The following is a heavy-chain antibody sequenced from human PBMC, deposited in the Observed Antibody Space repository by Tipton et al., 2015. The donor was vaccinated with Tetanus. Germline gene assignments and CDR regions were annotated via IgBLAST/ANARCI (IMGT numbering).Heavy chain of an antibody. Sequence: TLSLTCAISGDSVSSNSAAWNWIRQSPSRGLEWLGRTYYRSKWYNDYAVSVKSRITINPDTSKNQFSLQLNSVTPEDTAVYYCARDRQQLVRGGGYAFDIWGQGTMVTVSS. D-gene: IGHD6-13*01. V-gene: IGHV6-1*01. CDR1: GDSVSSNSAA. CDR2: TYYRSKWYN. J-gene: IGHJ3*02. CDR3: ARDRQQLVRGGGYAFDI.